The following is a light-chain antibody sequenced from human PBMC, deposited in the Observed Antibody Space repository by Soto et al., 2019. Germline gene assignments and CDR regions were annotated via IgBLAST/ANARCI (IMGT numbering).Light chain of an antibody. CDR1: QSVSSSY. CDR3: QQYGSSLPRT. Sequence: EIVLTQSPGTLSLSPGERATLSCRASQSVSSSYLAWYQQKPGQAPRLLIYGASSRATVIPDRFSGTGSGTDFTLTISRLEPEDFAVYYCQQYGSSLPRTFGQGTKLEI. J-gene: IGKJ2*01. CDR2: GAS. V-gene: IGKV3-20*01.